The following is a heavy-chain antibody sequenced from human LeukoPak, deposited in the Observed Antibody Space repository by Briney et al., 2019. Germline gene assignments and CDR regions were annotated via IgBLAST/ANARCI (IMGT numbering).Heavy chain of an antibody. V-gene: IGHV4-61*01. J-gene: IGHJ4*02. CDR1: GGSVSSGSYY. D-gene: IGHD5-18*01. CDR2: IYYSGST. CDR3: ARHGYSSLYY. Sequence: SETLSLTCTVSGGSVSSGSYYWSWIRQPPGKGLEWIGYIYYSGSTNYNPSLKSRVTMSVDTSKNQFSLKLSSVTAADTAVYYCARHGYSSLYYWGQGTLVTVSS.